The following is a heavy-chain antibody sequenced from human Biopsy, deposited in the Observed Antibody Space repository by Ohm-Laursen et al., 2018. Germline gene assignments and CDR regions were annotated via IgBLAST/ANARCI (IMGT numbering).Heavy chain of an antibody. J-gene: IGHJ4*02. D-gene: IGHD1-26*01. CDR2: IIPMFGTA. CDR1: GGTFINYA. Sequence: ASVKVSCKASGGTFINYAISWVRQAPGQGLEWMGGIIPMFGTANYAQMFQGRVTISADEPTSTSYMELSSLTTEDTAIYYCARGPHSGSHSCFDYWGRGTLVTVSS. V-gene: IGHV1-69*13. CDR3: ARGPHSGSHSCFDY.